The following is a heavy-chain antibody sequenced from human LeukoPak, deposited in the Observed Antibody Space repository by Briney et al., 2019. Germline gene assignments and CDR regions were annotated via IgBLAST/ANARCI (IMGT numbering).Heavy chain of an antibody. CDR1: GFTFSNAW. D-gene: IGHD2-2*01. V-gene: IGHV3-15*01. CDR3: TTEFKGHCSSTSCLEVRYFDY. Sequence: GGSLRLSCAASGFTFSNAWMSWVRQAPGKGLEWVGRIKSKTDGGTTDYAAPVKGRFTISRDDSKNTLYLQMNSLKTEDTAVYYCTTEFKGHCSSTSCLEVRYFDYWGQGTLVTVSS. CDR2: IKSKTDGGTT. J-gene: IGHJ4*02.